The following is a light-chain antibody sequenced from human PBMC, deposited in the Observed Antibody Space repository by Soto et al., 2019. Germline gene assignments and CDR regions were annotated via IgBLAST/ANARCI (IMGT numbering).Light chain of an antibody. CDR2: DVN. J-gene: IGLJ1*01. Sequence: QSVLTQPRSVSGSPGQSVTISCTGTSSDVGGYNYVSWYQQHPGKAPKLMIYDVNKRPSGVPVRFSGSKSDNTASLTISGLQAEDEADYYCCSYAGSSTYVFGTGTKVPVL. CDR1: SSDVGGYNY. V-gene: IGLV2-11*01. CDR3: CSYAGSSTYV.